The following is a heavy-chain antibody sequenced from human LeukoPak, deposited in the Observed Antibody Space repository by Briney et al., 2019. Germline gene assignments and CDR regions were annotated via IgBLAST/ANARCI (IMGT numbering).Heavy chain of an antibody. Sequence: PSETLSLTCTVSGGSISSSSYYWGWIRQPPGKGLEWIGYIYYSGSTYYNPSLKSRVTISVDTSKNQFSLKLSSVTAADTAVYYCARGVSHGAFDIWGQGTMVTVSS. J-gene: IGHJ3*02. CDR1: GGSISSSSYY. CDR2: IYYSGST. D-gene: IGHD3-22*01. CDR3: ARGVSHGAFDI. V-gene: IGHV4-30-4*08.